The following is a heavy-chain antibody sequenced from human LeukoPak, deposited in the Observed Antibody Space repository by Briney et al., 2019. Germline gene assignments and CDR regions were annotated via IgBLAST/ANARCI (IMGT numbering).Heavy chain of an antibody. CDR1: GGSISNYY. Sequence: PSETLSLTCTVSGGSISNYYWSWVRQPPGKGLEWIGEIYHSGSTNYNPSLKSRVTISVDKSKNQFSLKLSSVTAADTAVYYCARVLKGRAPFDYWGQGTLVTVSS. CDR3: ARVLKGRAPFDY. J-gene: IGHJ4*02. CDR2: IYHSGST. V-gene: IGHV4-4*02.